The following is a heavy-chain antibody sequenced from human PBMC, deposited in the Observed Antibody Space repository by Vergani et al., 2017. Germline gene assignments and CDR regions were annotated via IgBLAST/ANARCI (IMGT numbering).Heavy chain of an antibody. CDR1: GFTFTSSA. D-gene: IGHD3-9*01. V-gene: IGHV1-58*02. CDR2: IVVGSGNT. CDR3: AASSEILTGYSYYYGMDV. J-gene: IGHJ6*02. Sequence: QMQLVQSGPEVKKPGTSVKVSCKASGFTFTSSAMQWVRQARGQRLEWIGWIVVGSGNTNYAQKFQERVTITRDMSTSTAYMELSSLGSEDTAVYYCAASSEILTGYSYYYGMDVWGQGTTVTVSS.